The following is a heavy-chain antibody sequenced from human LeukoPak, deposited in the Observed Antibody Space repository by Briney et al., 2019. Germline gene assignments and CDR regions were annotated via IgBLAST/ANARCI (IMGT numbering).Heavy chain of an antibody. Sequence: PGGSLRLSCAASGFTFSSYSMNWVRQAPGKGLEWGSSISSSSSYIYYADSVKGRFTISRDNAKNSLYLQMNSLRAEDTAVYYCARDRRDYSLSYMDVWGKGTTVTASS. V-gene: IGHV3-21*01. CDR2: ISSSSSYI. CDR3: ARDRRDYSLSYMDV. D-gene: IGHD2-15*01. J-gene: IGHJ6*03. CDR1: GFTFSSYS.